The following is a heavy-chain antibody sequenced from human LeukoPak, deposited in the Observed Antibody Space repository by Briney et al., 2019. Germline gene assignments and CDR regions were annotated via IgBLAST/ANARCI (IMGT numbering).Heavy chain of an antibody. D-gene: IGHD3-22*01. CDR3: ARDHSYYDSSGYNYDPLLVRYFDL. J-gene: IGHJ2*01. CDR2: IYYSGST. CDR1: GGSISSGGYY. Sequence: SETLSLTCTVSGGSISSGGYYWSWIRQHPGKGLEWIGYIYYSGSTYYNPSLKSRVTISVDTSKNQFSLKLSSVTAADTAVYYCARDHSYYDSSGYNYDPLLVRYFDLWGRGTLVTVSS. V-gene: IGHV4-31*03.